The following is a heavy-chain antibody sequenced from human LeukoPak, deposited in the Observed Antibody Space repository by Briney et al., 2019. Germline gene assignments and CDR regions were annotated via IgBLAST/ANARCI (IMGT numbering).Heavy chain of an antibody. D-gene: IGHD3-10*01. Sequence: GGSLRLSCAASGCTFSSYAMSWVRQAPGKGLEWVSAISGSGGSTYYADSVKGRFTISRDNSKNTLYLQMNSLRAEDTALYYCAKLLPPGYYFDYWGQGTLVTVSS. CDR1: GCTFSSYA. J-gene: IGHJ4*02. CDR2: ISGSGGST. CDR3: AKLLPPGYYFDY. V-gene: IGHV3-23*01.